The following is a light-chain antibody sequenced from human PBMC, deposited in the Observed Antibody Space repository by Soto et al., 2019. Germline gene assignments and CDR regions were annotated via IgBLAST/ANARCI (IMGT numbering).Light chain of an antibody. J-gene: IGKJ4*01. Sequence: DIQMTQSPSSVSASIGDRVTISCRASQSIYKWLVWYQQKPGQAPKLLIYAASSLQSGVPSRFSGSGYGTDFPLAISSLEPEYFATYYCQQADIFPLSFGGGPKVEI. CDR3: QQADIFPLS. V-gene: IGKV1-12*01. CDR1: QSIYKW. CDR2: AAS.